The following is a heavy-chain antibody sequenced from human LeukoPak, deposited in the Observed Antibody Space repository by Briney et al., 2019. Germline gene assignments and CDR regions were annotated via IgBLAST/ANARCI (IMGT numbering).Heavy chain of an antibody. CDR3: AWEYDAFDI. CDR2: IKEDGSEK. CDR1: GFRFSGYW. Sequence: GGSLRLSCAASGFRFSGYWMSWVRQAPGKGLEWVANIKEDGSEKNYVDSVKGRFTISRDNAKNSLYLQMNSLRAEDTAVYYCAWEYDAFDIWGQGTMVTVSS. V-gene: IGHV3-7*01. J-gene: IGHJ3*02.